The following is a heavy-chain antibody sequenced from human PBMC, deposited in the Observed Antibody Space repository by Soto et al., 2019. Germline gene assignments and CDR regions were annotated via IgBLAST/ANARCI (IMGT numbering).Heavy chain of an antibody. CDR1: GFTFSSYG. Sequence: GGSLRLSCAASGFTFSSYGMHWARQAPGKGLEWVAVIWYDGSTKYYADSVKGRFTISRDNSKNTLYLQMDSLRAEDTAVYYATRSAYMDVWGTGTTVTVSS. CDR3: TRSAYMDV. D-gene: IGHD2-2*01. CDR2: IWYDGSTK. J-gene: IGHJ6*03. V-gene: IGHV3-33*01.